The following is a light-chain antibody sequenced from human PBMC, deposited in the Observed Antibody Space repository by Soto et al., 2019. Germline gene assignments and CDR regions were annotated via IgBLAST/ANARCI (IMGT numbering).Light chain of an antibody. CDR3: KQYAHSTAIS. V-gene: IGKV3-20*01. CDR2: GAS. CDR1: QSVSSSY. Sequence: EIVLTRSPGTLSLSPGEGATLSCRASQSVSSSYLAWYQQKPGQPPRLLIYGASSRATGIPDRLSGSGSGTDFTLTISRMEPEDFALYYCKQYAHSTAISFGQGPRLEIK. J-gene: IGKJ5*01.